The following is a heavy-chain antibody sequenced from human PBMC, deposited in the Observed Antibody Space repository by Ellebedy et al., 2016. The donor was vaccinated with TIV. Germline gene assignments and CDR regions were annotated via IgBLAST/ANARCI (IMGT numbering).Heavy chain of an antibody. CDR1: GFTFGSYG. Sequence: GGSLRLXXAASGFTFGSYGMHWVRQAPGKGLEWVAVIWYDGTNIDYADSVKGRFTISRDNPKNTLYLQMDSLRVEDTAVYYCARVNIDTAMADYWGQGTPVTVSS. CDR3: ARVNIDTAMADY. D-gene: IGHD5-18*01. CDR2: IWYDGTNI. V-gene: IGHV3-33*01. J-gene: IGHJ4*02.